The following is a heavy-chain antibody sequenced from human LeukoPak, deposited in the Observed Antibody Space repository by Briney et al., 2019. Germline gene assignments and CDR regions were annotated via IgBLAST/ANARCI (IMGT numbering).Heavy chain of an antibody. V-gene: IGHV3-33*01. CDR1: GFTFSSYG. D-gene: IGHD2-2*01. CDR2: IWYDGSNK. Sequence: PGRSLRLSCAASGFTFSSYGMHWVRQAPGKGLEWVAVIWYDGSNKYYADSVKGRFTISRDNSKNTLYLQMNSLRAEDTAVYYCARGNLGYCSSTSCEYYGMDVWGQGTTVTVSS. CDR3: ARGNLGYCSSTSCEYYGMDV. J-gene: IGHJ6*02.